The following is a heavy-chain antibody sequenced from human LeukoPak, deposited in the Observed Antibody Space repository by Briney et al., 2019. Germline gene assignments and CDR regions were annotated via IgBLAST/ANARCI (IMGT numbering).Heavy chain of an antibody. CDR1: GYSFTSYW. D-gene: IGHD3-22*01. J-gene: IGHJ5*02. CDR2: IYPGDSDT. CDR3: ARQKAGYLSIDRWFDP. V-gene: IGHV5-51*01. Sequence: GESLKISCKGSGYSFTSYWIGWVRQMPGKGLEWMGIIYPGDSDTRYSPSFQGQVTISADKSISTAYLQWSSLKASDTAMYYCARQKAGYLSIDRWFDPWGQGTLVTVS.